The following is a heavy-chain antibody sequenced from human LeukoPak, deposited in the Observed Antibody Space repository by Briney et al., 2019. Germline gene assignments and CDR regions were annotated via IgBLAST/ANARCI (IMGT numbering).Heavy chain of an antibody. CDR1: GGSINSYY. CDR3: ARVHTGIAAAVFDP. CDR2: IYYSGST. D-gene: IGHD6-13*01. Sequence: SETLSLTCTVSGGSINSYYWSWIRQPPGKGLEWIGYIYYSGSTNYNPSLKSRVTISVDTSKNQFSLKLSSVTAADTAVYYCARVHTGIAAAVFDPWGQGTLVTVSS. V-gene: IGHV4-59*01. J-gene: IGHJ5*02.